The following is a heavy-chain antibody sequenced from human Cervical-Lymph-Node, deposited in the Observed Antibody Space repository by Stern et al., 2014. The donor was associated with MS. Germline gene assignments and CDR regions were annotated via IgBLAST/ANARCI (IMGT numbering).Heavy chain of an antibody. Sequence: VQLVQSGGGLVQPGGSLRLSCAASGFTFSSYAMSWVRQAPGKGLEWLSAISGSGGNTYYADSVKGRFTISRDNSKNTLYLQMNSLRAEDTAVYYCARGWDGSSSPDYWGQGTLVTVSS. CDR1: GFTFSSYA. D-gene: IGHD6-6*01. V-gene: IGHV3-23*04. CDR2: ISGSGGNT. J-gene: IGHJ4*02. CDR3: ARGWDGSSSPDY.